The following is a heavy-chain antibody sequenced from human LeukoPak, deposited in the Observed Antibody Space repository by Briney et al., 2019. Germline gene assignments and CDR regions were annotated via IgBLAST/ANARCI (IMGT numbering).Heavy chain of an antibody. CDR3: ARDGGQNAFDI. J-gene: IGHJ3*02. CDR1: GFTFSNSW. V-gene: IGHV3-74*03. CDR2: INSDGTTA. Sequence: GGSLRLSCAASGFTFSNSWMHWVRQPPGKGLLWVSRINSDGTTATYADSVKGRFALSGDNAKNTLYLQMNSLSVDDTAVYYCARDGGQNAFDIWGQGTMVTVSS. D-gene: IGHD3-16*01.